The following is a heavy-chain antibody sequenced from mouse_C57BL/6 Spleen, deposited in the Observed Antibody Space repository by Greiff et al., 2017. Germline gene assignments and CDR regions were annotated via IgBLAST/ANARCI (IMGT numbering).Heavy chain of an antibody. CDR1: GYSITSGYY. J-gene: IGHJ2*01. CDR3: ARAGTAHDFDY. D-gene: IGHD3-2*02. Sequence: EVKLVESGPGLVKPSQSLSLPCSVTGYSITSGYYWDWIRQFPGNKLEWMGYISYDGSNNYNPSLKNRISITRDTSKNQFFLKLNSVTTEDTATYYCARAGTAHDFDYWGQGTTLTVSS. CDR2: ISYDGSN. V-gene: IGHV3-6*01.